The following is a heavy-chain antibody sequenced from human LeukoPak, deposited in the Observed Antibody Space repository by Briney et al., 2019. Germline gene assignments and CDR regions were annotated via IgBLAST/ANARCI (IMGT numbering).Heavy chain of an antibody. CDR3: AAIKNLWFGELFESSDY. CDR2: IYHSGST. V-gene: IGHV4-38-2*02. Sequence: SETLSLTCTISGYSISSGYYWGWIRQPPGKGLEWIGSIYHSGSTYYNPSRKGLVTISVDTSKNHFPLKMSSLTAADTAVYYCAAIKNLWFGELFESSDYWGQGTLVTVSS. CDR1: GYSISSGYY. J-gene: IGHJ4*02. D-gene: IGHD3-10*01.